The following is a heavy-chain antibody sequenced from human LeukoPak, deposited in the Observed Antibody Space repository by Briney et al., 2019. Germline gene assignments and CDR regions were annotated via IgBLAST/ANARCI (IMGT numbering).Heavy chain of an antibody. J-gene: IGHJ4*02. CDR1: GFTFSSYA. D-gene: IGHD2-2*01. Sequence: GGSLRLSCAASGFTFSSYAMHWIRQAPGKGLEWVAVISYDGSNKYYADSVKGRFTISRDNSKNTLYLQMNSLRAEDTAVYYSARDGEAYCSSTSCPYYFDYWGQGTLVTVSS. CDR3: ARDGEAYCSSTSCPYYFDY. CDR2: ISYDGSNK. V-gene: IGHV3-30*04.